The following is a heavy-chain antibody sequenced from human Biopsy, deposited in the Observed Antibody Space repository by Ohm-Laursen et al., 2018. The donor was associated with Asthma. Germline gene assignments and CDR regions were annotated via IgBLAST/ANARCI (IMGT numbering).Heavy chain of an antibody. CDR1: GGSMTPTSHY. CDR2: ISYGGKT. J-gene: IGHJ6*02. D-gene: IGHD3-3*01. V-gene: IGHV4-39*01. Sequence: SETLSLTCPVSGGSMTPTSHYWDWIRRAPGKGLEWIGYISYGGKTSYNPSLKNRVTISRDTSKNQFSLRLTSVTAADTAVYFCARRITIFGVVQKDHGMDAWGQGTTVIVSS. CDR3: ARRITIFGVVQKDHGMDA.